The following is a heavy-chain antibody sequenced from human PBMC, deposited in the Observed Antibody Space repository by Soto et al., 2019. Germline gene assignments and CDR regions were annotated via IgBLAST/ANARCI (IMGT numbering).Heavy chain of an antibody. V-gene: IGHV3-23*01. CDR1: GFTFSSYA. CDR2: ISGSGGST. Sequence: PGGSLRLSCAASGFTFSSYAMSWVRQAPGKGLEWVSAISGSGGSTYYADSVKGRLTISRDNSKNTLYLQMNRLRAEDTAVYYCAKGHQDDFWSGPPTGFDPWGQGTLVTVSS. D-gene: IGHD3-3*01. J-gene: IGHJ5*02. CDR3: AKGHQDDFWSGPPTGFDP.